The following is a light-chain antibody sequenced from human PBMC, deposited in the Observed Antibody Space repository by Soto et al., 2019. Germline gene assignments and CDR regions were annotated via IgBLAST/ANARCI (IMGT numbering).Light chain of an antibody. CDR2: DAS. CDR1: QSISSW. J-gene: IGKJ2*01. Sequence: DIQMPQSPSTLSASVGDRVTITCRASQSISSWLAWYQQKPGKAPRLLIYDASSLQSGVPSRFSGSGSGTEFTLTISSLQPDDVATYYCQQYKSYPYTFGQRTKREIK. CDR3: QQYKSYPYT. V-gene: IGKV1-5*01.